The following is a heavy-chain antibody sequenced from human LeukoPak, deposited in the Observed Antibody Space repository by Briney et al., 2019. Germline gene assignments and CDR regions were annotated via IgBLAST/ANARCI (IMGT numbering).Heavy chain of an antibody. V-gene: IGHV1-58*01. CDR1: GFTFTSSA. CDR2: IVVGSGNT. Sequence: GASVKVSCKASGFTFTSSAVQWVRQARGQRLEWIGWIVVGSGNTNYAQKFQERVTITRDMSTSTAYMELSSLRSEDTAVYYCARTRQIAARGGYFDYWGQGTLVTVSS. J-gene: IGHJ4*02. D-gene: IGHD6-13*01. CDR3: ARTRQIAARGGYFDY.